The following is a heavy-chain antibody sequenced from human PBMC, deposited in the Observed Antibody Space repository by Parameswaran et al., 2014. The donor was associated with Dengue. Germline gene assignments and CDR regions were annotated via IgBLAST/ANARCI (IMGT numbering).Heavy chain of an antibody. CDR2: IKSKTGGGTI. D-gene: IGHD2/OR15-2a*01. V-gene: IGHV3-15*01. CDR1: GFTFSNAW. Sequence: GESLKISCAASGFTFSNAWMSWVRQAPGKGLEWVGRIKSKTGGGTIEYAAPVKGRFTISRDDSENTLYLEMNSLKTEDTAVYYCATDPLTTEYYGVDVWGQGTTVTVSS. J-gene: IGHJ6*02. CDR3: ATDPLTTEYYGVDV.